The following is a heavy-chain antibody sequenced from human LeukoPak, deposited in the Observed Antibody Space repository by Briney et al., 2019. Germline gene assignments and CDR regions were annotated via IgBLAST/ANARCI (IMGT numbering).Heavy chain of an antibody. V-gene: IGHV4-59*12. CDR3: ARLLWFGEGNWFDP. Sequence: SETLSLTCTVSGGSISNYYWSWIRQPPGKGLEWIGYIYYSGSTTYNTSLKSRVTISVDTSKNQFSLKRSSVTAADAAVYYCARLLWFGEGNWFDPWGEGNLVTVSS. J-gene: IGHJ5*02. CDR2: IYYSGST. CDR1: GGSISNYY. D-gene: IGHD3-10*01.